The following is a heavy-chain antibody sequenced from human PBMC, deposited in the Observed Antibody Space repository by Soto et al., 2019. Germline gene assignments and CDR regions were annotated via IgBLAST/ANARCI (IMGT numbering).Heavy chain of an antibody. Sequence: WGSLRVSCAASGFTFSGYSMNWVRQAPGKGLEWVSSISSSSSYIYYADSVKGRFTISRDNAKNSLYLQMNSLRAEDTAVYYCARELIAGSWPLDYWGQGTLVTVSS. J-gene: IGHJ4*02. CDR1: GFTFSGYS. V-gene: IGHV3-21*01. CDR2: ISSSSSYI. CDR3: ARELIAGSWPLDY. D-gene: IGHD6-13*01.